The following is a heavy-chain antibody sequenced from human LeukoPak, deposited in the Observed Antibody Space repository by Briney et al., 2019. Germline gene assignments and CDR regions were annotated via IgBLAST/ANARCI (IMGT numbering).Heavy chain of an antibody. Sequence: GESLKISCQASGYTFNDYWIGWVRQMPGQGLEWMEIVYPGDSDIRYSPSFQGHVTISADKSINTAYLQWSGLQASDNGMYFCARSQGLYGAADYWGQGTLV. CDR2: VYPGDSDI. CDR1: GYTFNDYW. CDR3: ARSQGLYGAADY. J-gene: IGHJ4*02. V-gene: IGHV5-51*01. D-gene: IGHD2-2*02.